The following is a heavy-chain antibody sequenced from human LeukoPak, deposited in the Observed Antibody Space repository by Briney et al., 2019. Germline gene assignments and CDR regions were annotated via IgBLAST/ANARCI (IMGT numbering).Heavy chain of an antibody. CDR3: ARATAMDTYYYDSSGYYWGSYFDY. CDR2: IGAYNGNT. CDR1: GYTFTSYG. Sequence: ASVKVSCKASGYTFTSYGISWVRQAPGQGLEWMGWIGAYNGNTNYAQKLQGRVTMTTDTSTSTAYMELRSLRSDDTAVYYCARATAMDTYYYDSSGYYWGSYFDYWGQGTLVTVSS. D-gene: IGHD3-22*01. V-gene: IGHV1-18*01. J-gene: IGHJ4*02.